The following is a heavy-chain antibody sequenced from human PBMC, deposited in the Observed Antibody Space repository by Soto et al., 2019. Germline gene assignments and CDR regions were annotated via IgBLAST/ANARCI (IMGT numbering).Heavy chain of an antibody. V-gene: IGHV1-24*01. D-gene: IGHD1-26*01. CDR3: ATRGGGSYFFDY. J-gene: IGHJ4*02. Sequence: ASVKVSCKVSGYTLTELSMHWVRQAPGKGLEWMGGFDPEDCETIYAQKFQGRVTMTEDTSTDTAYMELSSLSSEDTAVNYCATRGGGSYFFDYWGQGTLVTVSS. CDR1: GYTLTELS. CDR2: FDPEDCET.